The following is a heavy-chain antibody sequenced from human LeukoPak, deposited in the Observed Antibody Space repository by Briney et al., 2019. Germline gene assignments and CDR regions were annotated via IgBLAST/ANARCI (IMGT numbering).Heavy chain of an antibody. V-gene: IGHV3-23*01. J-gene: IGHJ4*02. Sequence: GGSLRLSCAASGFTFSSYAMSWVRQAPGEGLEWVSAISVSGGTTYYADSVKGRFTISRDNSKNTLFLQMNSLRAEDTAVYYCARGVVHGDGYFDYWGKGTLVTVSS. CDR3: ARGVVHGDGYFDY. CDR2: ISVSGGTT. D-gene: IGHD2-21*01. CDR1: GFTFSSYA.